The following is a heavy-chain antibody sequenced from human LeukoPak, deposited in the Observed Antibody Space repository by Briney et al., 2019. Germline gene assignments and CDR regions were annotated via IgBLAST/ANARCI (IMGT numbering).Heavy chain of an antibody. CDR3: GGRWEQQGIDY. J-gene: IGHJ4*02. D-gene: IGHD1-26*01. CDR1: GGSISSGVYY. Sequence: PSETLSLTCTVSGGSISSGVYYWSWIRQPPGKGLEWIGYIYYSGSTYYNPSLKSRVTISVDTSKNQFSLKLSSVTAADTAVYYCGGRWEQQGIDYWGQGTLVTVSS. V-gene: IGHV4-30-4*08. CDR2: IYYSGST.